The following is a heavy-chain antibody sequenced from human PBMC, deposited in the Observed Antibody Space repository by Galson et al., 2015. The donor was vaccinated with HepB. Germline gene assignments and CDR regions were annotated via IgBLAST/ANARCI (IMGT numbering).Heavy chain of an antibody. CDR3: VPLSMGDGFDI. CDR1: GFTFSSYA. CDR2: ISGSGGRT. D-gene: IGHD5-24*01. Sequence: SLRLSCAVSGFTFSSYAMSWVRQAPGKGLEWVSTISGSGGRTSYADSVKGRFTISRDNSKNTLYLQMNSLRAEDTAVYYCVPLSMGDGFDIWGQGTMVTVSS. V-gene: IGHV3-23*01. J-gene: IGHJ3*02.